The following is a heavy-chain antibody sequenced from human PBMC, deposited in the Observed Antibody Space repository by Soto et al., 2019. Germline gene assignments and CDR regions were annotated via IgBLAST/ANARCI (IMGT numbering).Heavy chain of an antibody. V-gene: IGHV3-23*01. D-gene: IGHD3-9*01. Sequence: PGGSLRLSCAASGFTFRSYAMSWVRQAPGKGLEWVSAISGSGGSTYYADSVKGRFTISRDNSKNTLYLQMNSLRAEDTAVYYCAKVEVGYFDWLLYYWGQGTLVTVSS. CDR2: ISGSGGST. J-gene: IGHJ4*02. CDR3: AKVEVGYFDWLLYY. CDR1: GFTFRSYA.